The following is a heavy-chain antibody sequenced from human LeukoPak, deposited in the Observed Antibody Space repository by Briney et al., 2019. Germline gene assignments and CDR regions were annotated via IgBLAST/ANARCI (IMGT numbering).Heavy chain of an antibody. CDR3: ARGVHYDILTGYSDFDY. J-gene: IGHJ4*02. CDR1: GYTFTSYE. Sequence: ASVKVSCKASGYTFTSYEINWVRQATGQGLEWMGWMNPNSGNTGYAQKFQGRVTMTRNTSISTAYMELSSLRSEDTAVYYCARGVHYDILTGYSDFDYWGQGTLVTVSS. CDR2: MNPNSGNT. D-gene: IGHD3-9*01. V-gene: IGHV1-8*01.